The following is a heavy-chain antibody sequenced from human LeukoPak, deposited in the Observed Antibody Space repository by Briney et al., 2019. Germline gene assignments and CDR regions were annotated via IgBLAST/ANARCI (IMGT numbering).Heavy chain of an antibody. Sequence: GGSLRLSCAASGFTFSSFSMNWVRQAPGKGLEWVSSISTSSIYIYYADSVKGRFTISRDNAKNSLNLEMDSLKVDDTAVYYCARAAEVVASTEAWFDPWGQGTLVTVSS. V-gene: IGHV3-21*01. J-gene: IGHJ5*02. D-gene: IGHD3-22*01. CDR3: ARAAEVVASTEAWFDP. CDR1: GFTFSSFS. CDR2: ISTSSIYI.